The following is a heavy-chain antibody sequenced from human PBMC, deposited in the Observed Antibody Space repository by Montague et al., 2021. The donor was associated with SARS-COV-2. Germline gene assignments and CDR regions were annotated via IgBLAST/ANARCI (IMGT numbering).Heavy chain of an antibody. J-gene: IGHJ6*02. Sequence: SLRLSFAASGFTFSSYAMHWVRQAPGKGLEWVAVISYDGSNKYYVDSVKGRFTISRDNSKNTLYLQMNSLRAEDTAVYYCARDWDGYDLDYGMDVWGQGTTVTVSS. V-gene: IGHV3-30*04. D-gene: IGHD5-12*01. CDR1: GFTFSSYA. CDR3: ARDWDGYDLDYGMDV. CDR2: ISYDGSNK.